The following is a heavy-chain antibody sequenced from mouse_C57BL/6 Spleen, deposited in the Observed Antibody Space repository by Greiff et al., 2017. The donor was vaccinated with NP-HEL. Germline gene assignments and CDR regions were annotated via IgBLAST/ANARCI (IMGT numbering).Heavy chain of an antibody. Sequence: QVQLQQPGAELVKPGASVKMSCKASGYTFTSYWITWVKQRPGQGLEWIGDIYPGSGSTNYNEKFKSKATLTVDTSSSTAYMQLSSLTSEDSAVYYCARPPFTTVVAPYWYFDVWGTGTTVTVSS. CDR1: GYTFTSYW. D-gene: IGHD1-1*01. J-gene: IGHJ1*03. CDR2: IYPGSGST. V-gene: IGHV1-55*01. CDR3: ARPPFTTVVAPYWYFDV.